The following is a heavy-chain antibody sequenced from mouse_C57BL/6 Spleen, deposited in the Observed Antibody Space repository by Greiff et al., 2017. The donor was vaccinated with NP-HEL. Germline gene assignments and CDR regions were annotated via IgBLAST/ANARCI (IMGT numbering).Heavy chain of an antibody. J-gene: IGHJ4*01. D-gene: IGHD1-1*01. CDR2: IHPNSGST. CDR1: GYTFTSYW. V-gene: IGHV1-64*01. Sequence: QVQLQQPGAELVKPGASVKLSCKASGYTFTSYWMHWVKQRPGQGLEWIGMIHPNSGSTNYNEKFKSTATLTVDKSSSTAYMQLSSLTSEDSAVYYCAIGLPATDYAMDYWGQGTSVTVSS. CDR3: AIGLPATDYAMDY.